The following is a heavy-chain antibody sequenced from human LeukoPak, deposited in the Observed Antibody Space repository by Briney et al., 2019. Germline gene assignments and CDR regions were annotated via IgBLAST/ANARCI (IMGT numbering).Heavy chain of an antibody. CDR2: ISYIGST. J-gene: IGHJ3*02. D-gene: IGHD4-17*01. Sequence: SETLSLTCAVSGDSFSSHYWTWIRQPPGKGLEWIGYISYIGSTNYNPSLKSRVTISIDTSKNQSSLKLSSVTAADTAVYYCARDLVTVTKGFDIWGQGTMVSVSS. CDR3: ARDLVTVTKGFDI. CDR1: GDSFSSHY. V-gene: IGHV4-59*11.